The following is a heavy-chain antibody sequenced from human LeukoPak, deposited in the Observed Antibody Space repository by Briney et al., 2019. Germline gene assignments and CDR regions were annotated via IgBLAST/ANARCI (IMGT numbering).Heavy chain of an antibody. CDR3: AKDFQYSSSRYRVEGYFDY. J-gene: IGHJ4*02. CDR2: ISYDGSNK. V-gene: IGHV3-30*18. D-gene: IGHD6-13*01. Sequence: GGSLRLSCAASGFTFSSYGMHWVRQAPGKGLEWVAVISYDGSNKYYADSVKGRFTISRDNSKNTLYLQMNSLRAEDTAVYYCAKDFQYSSSRYRVEGYFDYWGQGTLVTVSS. CDR1: GFTFSSYG.